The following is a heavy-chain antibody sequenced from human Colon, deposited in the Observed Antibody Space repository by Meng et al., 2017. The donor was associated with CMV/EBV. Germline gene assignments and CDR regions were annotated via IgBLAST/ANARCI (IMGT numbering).Heavy chain of an antibody. V-gene: IGHV1-18*01. CDR1: GYIFTSYG. CDR3: ARYCSGGNFYSKTGLAKFFDL. J-gene: IGHJ4*02. CDR2: ISTHNGYT. Sequence: ASVKVSCKASGYIFTSYGISWARQAPGQGLEWMGWISTHNGYTSYAQKFQDRVIMTTDTSTSTAYMDLRSLRSDDSAVYYCARYCSGGNFYSKTGLAKFFDLWGQGTLVTVSS. D-gene: IGHD2-15*01.